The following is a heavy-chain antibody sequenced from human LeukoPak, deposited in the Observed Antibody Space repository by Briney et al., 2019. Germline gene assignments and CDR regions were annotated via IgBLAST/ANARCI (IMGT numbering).Heavy chain of an antibody. J-gene: IGHJ4*02. D-gene: IGHD6-19*01. CDR3: ARGGIAVAGRGFFDY. Sequence: SETLSLTCAVHGGSFSGYYWSWIRQPPGKGLERIGEINHSGSTNYNPSLKSRVTISVDTSKNQFSLKLSSVTAADTAVYYCARGGIAVAGRGFFDYWGQGTLVTVSS. V-gene: IGHV4-34*01. CDR2: INHSGST. CDR1: GGSFSGYY.